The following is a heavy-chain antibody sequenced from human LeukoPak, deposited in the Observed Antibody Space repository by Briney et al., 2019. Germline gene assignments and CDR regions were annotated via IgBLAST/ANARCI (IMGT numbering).Heavy chain of an antibody. D-gene: IGHD3-10*01. J-gene: IGHJ6*02. CDR3: ARVGRIGMVRGVITPFYYYYGMDV. Sequence: SSQTLSLTCTVSGGSISSGGYYWSWIRQPPGKGLEWIGYIYHSGNTYYNPSLKSRVTISVDRSKNQFSLKLTSVTAADTAVYYCARVGRIGMVRGVITPFYYYYGMDVWGQGTTVTVSS. CDR2: IYHSGNT. V-gene: IGHV4-30-2*01. CDR1: GGSISSGGYY.